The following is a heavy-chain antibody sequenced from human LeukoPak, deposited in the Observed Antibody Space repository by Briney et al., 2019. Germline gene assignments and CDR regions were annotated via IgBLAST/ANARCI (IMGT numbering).Heavy chain of an antibody. CDR2: INHSGST. D-gene: IGHD1-26*01. J-gene: IGHJ4*02. V-gene: IGHV4-34*01. Sequence: SETLSLTCAVYGGSFSGYYWSWVRQPPGKGLEWIGEINHSGSTNYNPSLKSRVTISVDTSKNQFSLKLSSVTAEDTAVYYCARGGGSYYIDYWGQGTLVTVSS. CDR3: ARGGGSYYIDY. CDR1: GGSFSGYY.